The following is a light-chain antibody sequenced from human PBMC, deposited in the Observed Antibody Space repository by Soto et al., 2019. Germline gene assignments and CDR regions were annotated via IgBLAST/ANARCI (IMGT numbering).Light chain of an antibody. J-gene: IGLJ3*02. Sequence: QSVLTQPPSVSGAPGQRVTISCTGSSSNIGAGFDVHWYHQIAGTAPKLLIYGNNNRPSGVPDRFSGSKSDTSASLAITGLQAGDEADYYCQSYDSSLGGWVFGGGTKLTVL. CDR3: QSYDSSLGGWV. V-gene: IGLV1-40*01. CDR2: GNN. CDR1: SSNIGAGFD.